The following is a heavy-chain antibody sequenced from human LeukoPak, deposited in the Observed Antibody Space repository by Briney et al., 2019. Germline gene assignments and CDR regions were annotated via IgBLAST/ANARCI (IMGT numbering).Heavy chain of an antibody. J-gene: IGHJ5*02. CDR1: GFTFSSYG. CDR2: IRYDGSNK. CDR3: AKVDPPRWFDT. V-gene: IGHV3-30*02. Sequence: GGSLRLSCAASGFTFSSYGMHWVRQAPDKGLGWVAFIRYDGSNKYSADSVKGRFSISRDNSKNTLYLQMNSLRAEDTAVYYCAKVDPPRWFDTWGQGTLVTASS.